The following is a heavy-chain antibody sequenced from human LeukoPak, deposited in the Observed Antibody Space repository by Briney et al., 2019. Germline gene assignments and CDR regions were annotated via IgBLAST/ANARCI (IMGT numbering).Heavy chain of an antibody. CDR2: IYYSGRT. V-gene: IGHV4-39*01. CDR1: GGSISSSSYY. CDR3: AGIADRSTNFDY. Sequence: SETLSLTCSVSGGSISSSSYYWGWIRQPPGKGLEWIGSIYYSGRTYYKPSLKSRATISVDTSKNQFSLKLRSVTAADTAVYYCAGIADRSTNFDYWGQGTLVTVSS. D-gene: IGHD6-13*01. J-gene: IGHJ4*02.